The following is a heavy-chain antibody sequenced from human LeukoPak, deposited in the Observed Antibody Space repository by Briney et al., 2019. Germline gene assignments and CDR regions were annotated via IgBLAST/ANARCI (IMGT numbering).Heavy chain of an antibody. CDR2: ISGSGGST. CDR1: GFTFSDYY. J-gene: IGHJ4*02. Sequence: GGSLRLSCAASGFTFSDYYMSWIRQAPGKGLEWVSAISGSGGSTYYADSVKGRFTISRDNSKNTLYLQMNSLRAEDTAVYYCANTLLRYFDWLFPGYFDYWGQGTLVTVSS. V-gene: IGHV3-23*01. D-gene: IGHD3-9*01. CDR3: ANTLLRYFDWLFPGYFDY.